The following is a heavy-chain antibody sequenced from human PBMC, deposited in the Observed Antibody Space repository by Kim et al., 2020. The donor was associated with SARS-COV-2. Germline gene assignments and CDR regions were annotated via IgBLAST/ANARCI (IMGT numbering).Heavy chain of an antibody. V-gene: IGHV7-4-1*02. CDR3: ARDFKERADYYDSSGYYHYYYCMDV. Sequence: ASVKVSCKASGYTFTSYAMNWVRQAPGQGLEWMGWINTNTGNPTYAQGFTGRFVFSLDTSVSTAYLQISSLKAEDTAVYYCARDFKERADYYDSSGYYHYYYCMDVWGKGTTVTVSS. CDR1: GYTFTSYA. D-gene: IGHD3-22*01. J-gene: IGHJ6*03. CDR2: INTNTGNP.